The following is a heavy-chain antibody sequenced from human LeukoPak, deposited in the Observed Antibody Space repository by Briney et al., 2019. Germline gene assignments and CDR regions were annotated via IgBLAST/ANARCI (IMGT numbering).Heavy chain of an antibody. CDR1: GFTFSSYA. Sequence: PGGSLRLSCAASGFTFSSYAMSWVRQAPGKGLEWVSAISGSGGSTYYADSVKGRFTISRDNSKNTLYLQMNSLRAEDTAVYYCAKVRDFWSGYYRDYWGQGTLVTVSS. D-gene: IGHD3-3*01. J-gene: IGHJ4*02. CDR2: ISGSGGST. CDR3: AKVRDFWSGYYRDY. V-gene: IGHV3-23*01.